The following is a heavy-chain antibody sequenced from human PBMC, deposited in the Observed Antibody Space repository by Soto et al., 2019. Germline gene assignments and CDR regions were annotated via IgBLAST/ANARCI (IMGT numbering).Heavy chain of an antibody. CDR2: ISYDGSNK. CDR3: ARRRVIVLVPAANQGGMDV. D-gene: IGHD2-2*01. V-gene: IGHV3-30-3*01. J-gene: IGHJ6*02. CDR1: GFTFSSYA. Sequence: AGGSLRLSCAASGFTFSSYAMHWVRQAPGKGLEWVAVISYDGSNKYYADSVKGRFTISRDNSKNTLYLQMNSLRAEDTAVYYCARRRVIVLVPAANQGGMDVWGQGTTVTVSS.